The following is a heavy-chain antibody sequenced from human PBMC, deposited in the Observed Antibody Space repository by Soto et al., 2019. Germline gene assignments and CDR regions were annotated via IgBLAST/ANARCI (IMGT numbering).Heavy chain of an antibody. CDR1: GGTFSSYA. Sequence: GASVKVSCKASGGTFSSYAISWVRQAPGQGLEWMGGIIPIFGTANYAQKFQGRVTITADESTSTAYMELSSLRSEDTAVYYCARDRRSLGIVVVPAAMRDYYYYGMDVCGQGTTVTVSS. D-gene: IGHD2-2*01. CDR2: IIPIFGTA. CDR3: ARDRRSLGIVVVPAAMRDYYYYGMDV. J-gene: IGHJ6*02. V-gene: IGHV1-69*13.